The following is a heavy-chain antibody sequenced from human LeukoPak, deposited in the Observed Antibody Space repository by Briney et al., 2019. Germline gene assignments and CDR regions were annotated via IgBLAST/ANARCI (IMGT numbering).Heavy chain of an antibody. CDR1: GYTFTGYY. CDR3: ARDHTMSQVPAAKPYYYYYYMDV. Sequence: GASVKVSCKASGYTFTGYYMHWVRQAPGQGLEWMGGIIPIFGTANYARKFQGRVTITTDESTSTAYMELSSLRSEDTAVYYCARDHTMSQVPAAKPYYYYYYMDVWGKGTTVTVSS. CDR2: IIPIFGTA. J-gene: IGHJ6*03. V-gene: IGHV1-69*05. D-gene: IGHD2-2*02.